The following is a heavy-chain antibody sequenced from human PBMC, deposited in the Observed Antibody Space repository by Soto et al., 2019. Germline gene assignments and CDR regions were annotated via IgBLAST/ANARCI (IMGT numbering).Heavy chain of an antibody. D-gene: IGHD2-15*01. V-gene: IGHV1-69*13. CDR3: ARDQDCSGGSCYSSGSGWFDP. Sequence: SVKVSCKASGGTFSSYAISWVRQAPGQGLEWMGGIIPIFGTANYAQKFQGRVTITAGESTSTAYMELSSLGSEDTAVYYCARDQDCSGGSCYSSGSGWFDPWGQGTLVTVSS. CDR1: GGTFSSYA. J-gene: IGHJ5*02. CDR2: IIPIFGTA.